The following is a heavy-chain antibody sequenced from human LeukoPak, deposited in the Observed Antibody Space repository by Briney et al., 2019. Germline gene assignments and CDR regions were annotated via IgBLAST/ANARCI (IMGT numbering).Heavy chain of an antibody. Sequence: SETLSLTCAVYGGSFSGYYWSWIRQPPGKGLEWIGEINHSGSTNYNPSLKSRVTISVDTSKNQLSLKLSSVTAADTAVYYCARTIVVVPAADKSGWFDPWGQGTLVTVSS. CDR2: INHSGST. CDR3: ARTIVVVPAADKSGWFDP. V-gene: IGHV4-34*01. CDR1: GGSFSGYY. J-gene: IGHJ5*02. D-gene: IGHD2-2*01.